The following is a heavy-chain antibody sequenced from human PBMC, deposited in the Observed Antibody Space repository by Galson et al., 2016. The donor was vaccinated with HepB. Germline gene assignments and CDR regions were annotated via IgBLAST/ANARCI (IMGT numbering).Heavy chain of an antibody. CDR2: ITSSSDTM. Sequence: SLRLSCAASGFIFSVYNMNWARQAPGKGLEWIAWITSSSDTMYYADSVKGRFTISRDNAKNSLYLEMNSLRAEDTAVYYCAKDSASGSYSPYFFDYWGQGILVTVSS. V-gene: IGHV3-48*01. J-gene: IGHJ4*02. CDR1: GFIFSVYN. D-gene: IGHD1-26*01. CDR3: AKDSASGSYSPYFFDY.